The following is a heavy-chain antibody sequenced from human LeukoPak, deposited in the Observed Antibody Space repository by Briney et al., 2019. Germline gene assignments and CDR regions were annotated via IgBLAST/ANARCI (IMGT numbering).Heavy chain of an antibody. D-gene: IGHD3-22*01. CDR1: GYTFTSYY. J-gene: IGHJ6*03. V-gene: IGHV1-46*01. CDR3: AREGTVVVPTNYYYYYMDV. CDR2: INPSGGST. Sequence: ASVKVSCKASGYTFTSYYMHWVRQAPGQGLEWMGIINPSGGSTSYAQKFQGRVTMTRDTSTSTVYMELSSLRSEDTAVYYCAREGTVVVPTNYYYYYMDVWGKGTTVTVSS.